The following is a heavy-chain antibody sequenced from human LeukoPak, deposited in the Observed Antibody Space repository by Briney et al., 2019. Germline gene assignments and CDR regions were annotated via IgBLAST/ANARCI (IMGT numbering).Heavy chain of an antibody. CDR3: ARSIIAARYGVINY. CDR2: ISYDGRNI. D-gene: IGHD6-6*01. Sequence: PGGCLRLSCAASGFTFNNYGMHWVRQAPGKGLEWVAVISYDGRNIHYPDSVKGRFTISRDISTDTLWLQMDSLRTEDTAVYYCARSIIAARYGVINYWGQGTLVTVSS. CDR1: GFTFNNYG. V-gene: IGHV3-30*03. J-gene: IGHJ4*02.